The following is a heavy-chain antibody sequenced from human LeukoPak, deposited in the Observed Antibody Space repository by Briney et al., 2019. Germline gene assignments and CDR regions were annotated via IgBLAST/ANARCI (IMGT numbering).Heavy chain of an antibody. Sequence: SETLSLTCTVSGGSISSYYWNWIRQPPGKGLEWIGYIYYSGSTNYNPSLKSRVTISVDTSKNQFSLKLSSVTAADTAVYYCAMPLSVPYAFDIWGQGTMVTVSS. V-gene: IGHV4-59*01. J-gene: IGHJ3*02. CDR2: IYYSGST. CDR1: GGSISSYY. CDR3: AMPLSVPYAFDI.